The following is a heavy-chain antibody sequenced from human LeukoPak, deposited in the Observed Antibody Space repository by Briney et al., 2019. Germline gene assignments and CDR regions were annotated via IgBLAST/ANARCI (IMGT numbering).Heavy chain of an antibody. V-gene: IGHV3-30-3*01. CDR3: ARDRVEDIVVVPAASWVYYYGMDV. D-gene: IGHD2-2*01. J-gene: IGHJ6*02. CDR2: ISYDGSNK. Sequence: PGRSLRLSCAASGFTFSSYAMHWVRQAPGKGLEWVAVISYDGSNKYYADSVKGRFTISRDNSKNTLYLRMNSLRAEDTAVYYCARDRVEDIVVVPAASWVYYYGMDVWGQGTTVTVSS. CDR1: GFTFSSYA.